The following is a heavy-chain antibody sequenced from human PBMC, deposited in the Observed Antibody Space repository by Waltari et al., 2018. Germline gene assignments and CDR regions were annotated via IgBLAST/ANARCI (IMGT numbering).Heavy chain of an antibody. D-gene: IGHD6-6*01. CDR2: ISAYNGNT. J-gene: IGHJ4*02. CDR1: GYTFTSYA. Sequence: QVQLVQSGAEVKKPGASVQVSCKASGYTFTSYAISWGRHAPGQAVEWMGWISAYNGNTNYAQKLQGRVTMTTDTSTSTAYMELRSLRSDDTAVYYCARDSSIAARLYYFDYWGQGTLVTVSS. CDR3: ARDSSIAARLYYFDY. V-gene: IGHV1-18*01.